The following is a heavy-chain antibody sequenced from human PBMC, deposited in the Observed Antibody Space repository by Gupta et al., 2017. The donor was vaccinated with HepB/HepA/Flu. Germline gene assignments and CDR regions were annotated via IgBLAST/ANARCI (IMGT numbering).Heavy chain of an antibody. J-gene: IGHJ6*03. Sequence: EVPLLESGGDLVQPGGSLRLSCTASGLTFSNYAISWVRQAPGKGREWVSVITGRGDDIFYTDSVKGRFTISRDNSENRLYLQMRSLRADDTALYYCAKMGGDYFYYYYMDVWGKGTTVTVSS. CDR3: AKMGGDYFYYYYMDV. D-gene: IGHD3-16*01. CDR2: ITGRGDDI. V-gene: IGHV3-23*01. CDR1: GLTFSNYA.